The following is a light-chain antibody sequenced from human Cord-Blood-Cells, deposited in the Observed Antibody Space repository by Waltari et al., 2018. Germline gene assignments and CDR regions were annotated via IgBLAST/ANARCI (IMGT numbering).Light chain of an antibody. J-gene: IGKJ4*01. Sequence: DIVMTQSPYSLAVSLGARTSINCKFSQSVLYSSNNKNYLAWYQQKPGQPPKLLIYWASTRESGVPDRFSGSGSGTDFTLTISSLQAEDVAVYYCQQYYSTPLTFGGGTKVEIK. CDR3: QQYYSTPLT. CDR2: WAS. CDR1: QSVLYSSNNKNY. V-gene: IGKV4-1*01.